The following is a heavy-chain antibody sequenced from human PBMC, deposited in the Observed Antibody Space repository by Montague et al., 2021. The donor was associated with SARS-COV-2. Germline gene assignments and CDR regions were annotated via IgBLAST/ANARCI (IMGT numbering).Heavy chain of an antibody. CDR1: GGSFSGYY. CDR2: INHGGST. CDR3: ARMRAVLLWFGESTYFDY. Sequence: SETLSLTCAVYGGSFSGYYWSWIRQPPGKGLEWIGEINHGGSTXXXPSXXXRVTISVDTSKNQFSLKLSSVTAADTAVYYCARMRAVLLWFGESTYFDYWGQGTLVTVSS. V-gene: IGHV4-34*01. D-gene: IGHD3-10*01. J-gene: IGHJ4*02.